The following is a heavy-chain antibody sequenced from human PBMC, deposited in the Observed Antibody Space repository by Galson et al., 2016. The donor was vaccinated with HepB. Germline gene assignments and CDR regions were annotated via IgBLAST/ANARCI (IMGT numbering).Heavy chain of an antibody. J-gene: IGHJ4*02. D-gene: IGHD6-6*01. V-gene: IGHV3-30*03. CDR1: GFTFSTYG. Sequence: SLRLSCAASGFTFSTYGMHWVRQAPGKGLEWVAVISYDGSNKKYADSVKGRFTISRDTSKNTLYLQMNSLTAEDTAVYYCATQAALDYWGQGTLVTVSS. CDR3: ATQAALDY. CDR2: ISYDGSNK.